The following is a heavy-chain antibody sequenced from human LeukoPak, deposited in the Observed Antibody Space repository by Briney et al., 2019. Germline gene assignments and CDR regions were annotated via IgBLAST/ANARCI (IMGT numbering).Heavy chain of an antibody. Sequence: GASVKVSCKASGYTFTSYGISWVRRAPGQGLKWMGWISAYNGNTNYAQKLQGRVTMTTDTSTSTAYMELRSLRSDDTAVYYCARDGTYYYGSGSYYPLDYWGQGTLVTVSS. CDR3: ARDGTYYYGSGSYYPLDY. V-gene: IGHV1-18*01. CDR2: ISAYNGNT. D-gene: IGHD3-10*01. J-gene: IGHJ4*02. CDR1: GYTFTSYG.